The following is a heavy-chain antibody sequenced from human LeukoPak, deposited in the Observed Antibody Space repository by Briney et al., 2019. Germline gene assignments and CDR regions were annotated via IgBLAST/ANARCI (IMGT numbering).Heavy chain of an antibody. Sequence: SETLSLTCAVYGGSFSGYYWSWIRQPPGKGLEWIGEINHNGSTNYNPSLKSRVTISVDTSKSQFSLKLSSVTAADTAVYYCARSKVPATGNWFDPWGQGTLVTVSS. CDR3: ARSKVPATGNWFDP. CDR1: GGSFSGYY. D-gene: IGHD2-15*01. V-gene: IGHV4-34*01. CDR2: INHNGST. J-gene: IGHJ5*02.